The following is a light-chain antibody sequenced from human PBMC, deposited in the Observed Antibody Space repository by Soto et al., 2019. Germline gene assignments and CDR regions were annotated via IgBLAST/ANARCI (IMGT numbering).Light chain of an antibody. V-gene: IGLV1-44*01. Sequence: QSVLTQPPSASGTPGQRVTISCSGSRSNIGNNAVSWYQQFPATAPKLLIYNNNQRPSGVPDRFSGSKSGTSASLAISGLQSEDEADYYCATWDDSLNARGVFGGGTQLTVL. CDR3: ATWDDSLNARGV. CDR1: RSNIGNNA. J-gene: IGLJ3*02. CDR2: NNN.